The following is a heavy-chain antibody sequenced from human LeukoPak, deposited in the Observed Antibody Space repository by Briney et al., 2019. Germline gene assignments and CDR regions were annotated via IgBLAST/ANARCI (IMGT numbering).Heavy chain of an antibody. CDR3: ARAVDDYVWGSYRPPGH. D-gene: IGHD3-16*02. J-gene: IGHJ4*02. CDR1: GFTFSSYS. V-gene: IGHV3-21*04. CDR2: ISSSSGYL. Sequence: GGSLRLSCAASGFTFSSYSMKWVRQAPGKGLEWVSSISSSSGYLYYADAVKGRFTIARDNAKNSLYLEMNSLRVEDTAVYYCARAVDDYVWGSYRPPGHWGQGTLVTVSS.